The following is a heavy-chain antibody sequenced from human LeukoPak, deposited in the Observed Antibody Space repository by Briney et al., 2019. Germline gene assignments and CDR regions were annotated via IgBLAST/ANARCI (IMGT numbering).Heavy chain of an antibody. Sequence: SETLSLTCTVSGGSISSYYWSWIRQPAGKGLEWIGRIYTSGSTNYNPSLKSRVTMSVDTSKNQFSLKLTSVTAADTAVYFCARGAEYYAIWRGYAGYSDYWGQGISVTVSS. V-gene: IGHV4-4*07. CDR3: ARGAEYYAIWRGYAGYSDY. D-gene: IGHD3-3*01. CDR2: IYTSGST. J-gene: IGHJ4*02. CDR1: GGSISSYY.